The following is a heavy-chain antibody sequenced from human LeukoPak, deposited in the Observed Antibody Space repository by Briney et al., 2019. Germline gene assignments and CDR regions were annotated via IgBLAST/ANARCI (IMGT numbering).Heavy chain of an antibody. D-gene: IGHD2-15*01. Sequence: QPGGSLRLSCAASGFTFSSYSMNWVRQAPGKGLEWVSYISSSSSTIYYADSVKGRFTISRDNAKNSLYLQMNSLRAEDTAVYYCARDGGTADPYFDYWGQGTLVTVSS. CDR1: GFTFSSYS. CDR3: ARDGGTADPYFDY. V-gene: IGHV3-48*04. J-gene: IGHJ4*02. CDR2: ISSSSSTI.